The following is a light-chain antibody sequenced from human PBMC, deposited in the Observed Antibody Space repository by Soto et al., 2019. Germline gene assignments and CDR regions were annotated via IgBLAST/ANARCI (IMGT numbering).Light chain of an antibody. CDR3: QQRNMSPIT. Sequence: EVVMRHAPATLACSPGGGGTLSCRAGQSFRVLLAWYQQKPGQAPSLLIYDAYNRSTGIPPRFSGSGSGTDFTINTSSLEPDASEVSYCQQRNMSPITLGQGTRLEI. CDR2: DAY. V-gene: IGKV3-11*01. CDR1: QSFRVL. J-gene: IGKJ5*01.